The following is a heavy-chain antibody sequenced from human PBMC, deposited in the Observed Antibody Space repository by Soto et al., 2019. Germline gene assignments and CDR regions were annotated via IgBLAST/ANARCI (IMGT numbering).Heavy chain of an antibody. CDR2: INPILSMS. CDR3: ASSYGSGYRAFDY. J-gene: IGHJ4*02. D-gene: IGHD3-10*01. V-gene: IGHV1-69*02. CDR1: GGTFSSYT. Sequence: SVKVSCKASGGTFSSYTINWVRQAPGLGLEWMGRINPILSMSNYAQRFQGRVTMTADKSTSTAYMELSSLRSEDTAIYYCASSYGSGYRAFDYWGQGALVTVSS.